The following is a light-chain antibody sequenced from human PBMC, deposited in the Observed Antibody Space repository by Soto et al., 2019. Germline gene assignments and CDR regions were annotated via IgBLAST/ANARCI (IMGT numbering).Light chain of an antibody. Sequence: EIVLTQSPATLSLSPGERATLSCRASQSVSTYSAWYQQKPGQAPRLLIYDASNRATGIPARFSGSGSGADFTLTISSLEPEDFAVYYCQQGSNWPPGLTFGGGSKVEIK. CDR2: DAS. CDR3: QQGSNWPPGLT. CDR1: QSVSTY. J-gene: IGKJ4*01. V-gene: IGKV3-11*01.